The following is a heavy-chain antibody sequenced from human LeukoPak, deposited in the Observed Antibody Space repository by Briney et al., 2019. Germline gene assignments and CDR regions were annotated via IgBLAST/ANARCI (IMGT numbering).Heavy chain of an antibody. Sequence: SETLSLTCAVSGGSISTNNYYWGWVRQPPGKGLEWIGSLFHSGSTYYNPSLKSRVTISVDMPKNQFSLKLASVTAADTAVYFCAAITTTTTSFDYWGQGTLVTVSS. J-gene: IGHJ4*02. V-gene: IGHV4-39*07. CDR2: LFHSGST. CDR1: GGSISTNNYY. CDR3: AAITTTTTSFDY. D-gene: IGHD1-1*01.